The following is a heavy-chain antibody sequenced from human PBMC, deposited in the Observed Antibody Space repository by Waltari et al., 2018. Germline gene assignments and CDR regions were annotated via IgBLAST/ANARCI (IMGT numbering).Heavy chain of an antibody. J-gene: IGHJ6*02. CDR3: ARDSIGMDV. CDR2: MLQHETDT. CDR1: GFNSSNYW. V-gene: IGHV3-7*03. Sequence: EVQLVESGGGLVQPGGSLRLSCAASGFNSSNYWMSWVRQAQGKGLEWVANMLQHETDTYYVGSVKGRFTISRDNAKNSLYLQMNTLRAEDTAVYFCARDSIGMDVWGQGTTVTVSS.